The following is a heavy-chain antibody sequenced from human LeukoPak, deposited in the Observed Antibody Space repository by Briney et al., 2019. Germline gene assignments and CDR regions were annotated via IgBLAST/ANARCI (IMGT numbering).Heavy chain of an antibody. J-gene: IGHJ4*02. CDR2: IISDGSRT. Sequence: PGGSLRLSCAASGSAFSNSWMHCVRQSPGKGLVWVSRIISDGSRTSYADSVKSRFTISRDNAKNTLYLKLNSLRAEDTAVYYCARDGSLPDYWGQGTLVTVSS. CDR1: GSAFSNSW. V-gene: IGHV3-74*01. CDR3: ARDGSLPDY.